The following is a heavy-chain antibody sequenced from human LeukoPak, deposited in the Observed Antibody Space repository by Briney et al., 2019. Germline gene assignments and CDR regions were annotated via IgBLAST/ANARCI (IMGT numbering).Heavy chain of an antibody. CDR1: GGSFSGYY. Sequence: SETLSLTCAVYGGSFSGYYWSWIRQPPGKGLEWIGEINHSGSTNYNPSLKSRVTMSVDTSKNQFSLKLSSVTAADTAVYYCAREVPSYYYGMDVWGQGTTVTVSS. J-gene: IGHJ6*02. CDR3: AREVPSYYYGMDV. V-gene: IGHV4-34*01. CDR2: INHSGST.